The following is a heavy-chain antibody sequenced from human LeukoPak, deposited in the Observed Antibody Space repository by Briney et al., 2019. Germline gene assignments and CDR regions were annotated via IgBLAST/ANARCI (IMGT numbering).Heavy chain of an antibody. CDR2: IYYSGSA. D-gene: IGHD3-9*01. CDR3: AREAPYYDILTGPPSDAFDI. CDR1: GGSITSYY. Sequence: SETLSLTCTVSGGSITSYYWTWIRQPPGKGLEWIGYIYYSGSAYYNPSLKSRVTISVDTSKNQFSLKLSPVTAADTAVYYCAREAPYYDILTGPPSDAFDIWGQGTMVTVSS. V-gene: IGHV4-59*12. J-gene: IGHJ3*02.